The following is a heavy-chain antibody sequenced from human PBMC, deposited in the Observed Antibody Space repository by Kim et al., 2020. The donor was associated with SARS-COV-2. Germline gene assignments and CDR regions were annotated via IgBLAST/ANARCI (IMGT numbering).Heavy chain of an antibody. CDR3: VSTPRGVSMY. D-gene: IGHD2-15*01. Sequence: GGSLRLSCAASGFIIRNYWMNWVRQAPGKGLEWVAKIKEDGSEKNYMDSVKGRFTISRDNAKNSLYLQMNSLRAEDTAVYYCVSTPRGVSMYWGQGTLVIVSS. J-gene: IGHJ4*02. CDR1: GFIIRNYW. CDR2: IKEDGSEK. V-gene: IGHV3-7*01.